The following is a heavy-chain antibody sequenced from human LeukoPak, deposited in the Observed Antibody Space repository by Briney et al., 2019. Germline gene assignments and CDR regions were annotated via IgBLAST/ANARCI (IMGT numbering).Heavy chain of an antibody. Sequence: ASVKVSCKASGYTFTSYGISWVRQAPGQGLEWMGWISAYNGNTNYAQKLQGRVTMTTDTSTSTAYMELRSLTLDDTAIYYCVKDWHILTGRNCFDPWGQGTLVTVSS. CDR1: GYTFTSYG. J-gene: IGHJ5*01. CDR3: VKDWHILTGRNCFDP. V-gene: IGHV1-18*01. CDR2: ISAYNGNT. D-gene: IGHD3-9*01.